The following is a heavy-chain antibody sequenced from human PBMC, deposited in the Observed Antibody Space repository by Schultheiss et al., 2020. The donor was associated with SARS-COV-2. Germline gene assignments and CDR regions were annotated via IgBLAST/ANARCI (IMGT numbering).Heavy chain of an antibody. CDR3: ASGPSGYSSGWYRVD. CDR2: ISSSGSTI. D-gene: IGHD6-19*01. V-gene: IGHV3-48*03. J-gene: IGHJ4*02. CDR1: GFTFSSYE. Sequence: GGSLRLSCAASGFTFSSYEMNWVRQAPGKGLEWVSYISSSGSTIYYADSVKGRFTISRDNAKNSLYLQMNSLRAEDTAVYYCASGPSGYSSGWYRVDWGQGTLVTVSS.